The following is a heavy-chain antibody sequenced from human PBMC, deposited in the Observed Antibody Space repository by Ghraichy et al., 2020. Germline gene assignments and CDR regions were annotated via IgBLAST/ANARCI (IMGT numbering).Heavy chain of an antibody. J-gene: IGHJ6*02. Sequence: GGTLRLSCAASGFTFSSYSMNWVRQAPGKGLEWVSYISSSSSTIYYADSVKCRFTISRDNAKNSLYLQMNSLRDEDTAVYYCARAGYCSSTSCHYYYGMDVWGQGTTVTVSS. V-gene: IGHV3-48*02. CDR1: GFTFSSYS. D-gene: IGHD2-2*01. CDR3: ARAGYCSSTSCHYYYGMDV. CDR2: ISSSSSTI.